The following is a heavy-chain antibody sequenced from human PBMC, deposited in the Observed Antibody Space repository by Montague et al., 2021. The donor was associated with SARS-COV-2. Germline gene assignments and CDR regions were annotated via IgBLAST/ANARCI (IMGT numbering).Heavy chain of an antibody. D-gene: IGHD6-13*01. V-gene: IGHV4-31*03. J-gene: IGHJ4*02. CDR1: GGSISSDDSY. CDR2: ISYSGRT. Sequence: TLSLTCIVSGGSISSDDSYWTWIRQHPGKGLEWIGYISYSGRTSYNVSLKSRLTISADTSDNQFSLKLTSMTAADTAVYYCARKYAPAHGTSAASYSDSWGRGALVTVSS. CDR3: ARKYAPAHGTSAASYSDS.